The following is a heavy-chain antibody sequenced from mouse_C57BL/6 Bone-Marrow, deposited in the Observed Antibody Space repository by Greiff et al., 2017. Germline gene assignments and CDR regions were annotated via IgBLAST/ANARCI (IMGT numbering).Heavy chain of an antibody. CDR3: ARFSVITY. D-gene: IGHD1-1*01. Sequence: VQLQQSGAELVKPGASVKLSCKASGYTFTSYWMHWVKQRPGQGLEWIGMIHPNSGSTNYNEKFKSKATLTVDKSSSTAYMQLSSLTSEDSAGYYSARFSVITYWGQGTLVTVSS. CDR1: GYTFTSYW. V-gene: IGHV1-64*01. J-gene: IGHJ3*01. CDR2: IHPNSGST.